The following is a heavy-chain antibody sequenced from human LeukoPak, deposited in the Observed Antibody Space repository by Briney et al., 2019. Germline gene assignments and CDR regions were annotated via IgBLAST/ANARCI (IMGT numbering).Heavy chain of an antibody. D-gene: IGHD2-8*01. V-gene: IGHV4-38-2*02. CDR2: IYHSGST. CDR3: ARDGRYCTNGVCYRSFDY. J-gene: IGHJ4*02. Sequence: SETLSLTCAVSGYSISSGYYWGWIRQPPGKGLEWIGSIYHSGSTYYNPSLKSRVTISVDTSKNQFSLKLSSVTAADTAVYYRARDGRYCTNGVCYRSFDYWGQGTLVTVSS. CDR1: GYSISSGYY.